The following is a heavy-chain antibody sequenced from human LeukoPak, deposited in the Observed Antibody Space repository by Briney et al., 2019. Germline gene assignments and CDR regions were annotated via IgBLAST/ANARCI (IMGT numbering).Heavy chain of an antibody. Sequence: GGSLRLSCAASGFIFNTFNMNWIRQAPGKGPEWVSYISETSTTIYYADSVKGRFTISRDNGKNSLYLQMNSLTVEDTAVYFCARSPSGFDTPNFFDRWGQGILVAVSS. CDR3: ARSPSGFDTPNFFDR. J-gene: IGHJ4*02. CDR2: ISETSTTI. D-gene: IGHD3-10*01. CDR1: GFIFNTFN. V-gene: IGHV3-48*01.